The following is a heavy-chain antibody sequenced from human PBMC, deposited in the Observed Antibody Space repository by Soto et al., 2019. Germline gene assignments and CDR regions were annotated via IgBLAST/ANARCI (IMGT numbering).Heavy chain of an antibody. D-gene: IGHD3-16*01. CDR2: INPSDDSR. V-gene: IGHV1-46*01. Sequence: ASVKVSCKASGFSFSDYFMHWVRQAPGQGLEWMGLINPSDDSRNYAQKFQGRVTITRDTSTSTVYMDLSSLRYEDTAVYSCARDPGGSKWFNPWGQGTLVTVSS. CDR1: GFSFSDYF. CDR3: ARDPGGSKWFNP. J-gene: IGHJ5*02.